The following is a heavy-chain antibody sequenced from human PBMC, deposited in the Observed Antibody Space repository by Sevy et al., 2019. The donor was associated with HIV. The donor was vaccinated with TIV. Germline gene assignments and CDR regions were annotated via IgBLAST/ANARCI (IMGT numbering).Heavy chain of an antibody. CDR1: GFTFSSYG. CDR3: ARDSPIMITFGGVKSYYYYMDV. V-gene: IGHV3-30-3*01. J-gene: IGHJ6*03. Sequence: GGSLRLSCAASGFTFSSYGMHWVRQAPGKGLEWVAVISYDGSNKYYADSVKGRFTISRDNSKNTLYLQMNSLRAEDTAVYYCARDSPIMITFGGVKSYYYYMDVWGKGTTVTVSS. D-gene: IGHD3-16*01. CDR2: ISYDGSNK.